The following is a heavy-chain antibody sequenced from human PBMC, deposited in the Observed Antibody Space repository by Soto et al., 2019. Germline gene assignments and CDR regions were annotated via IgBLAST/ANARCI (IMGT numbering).Heavy chain of an antibody. J-gene: IGHJ6*02. V-gene: IGHV5-51*01. Sequence: GESLKTSCKGSGYSFTSYWIGWVRQMPGKGLEWMGIIYPGDSDTRYSPSFQGQVTISADKSISTAYLQWSSLKASDTAMYYCARLAAADRDYYYGMDVWGQGTTVTVSS. CDR3: ARLAAADRDYYYGMDV. CDR1: GYSFTSYW. CDR2: IYPGDSDT. D-gene: IGHD6-13*01.